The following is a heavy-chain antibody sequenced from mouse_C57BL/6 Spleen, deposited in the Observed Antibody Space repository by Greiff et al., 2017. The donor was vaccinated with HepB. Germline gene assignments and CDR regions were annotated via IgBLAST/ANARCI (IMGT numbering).Heavy chain of an antibody. V-gene: IGHV5-6*01. Sequence: EVQLMESGGDLVKPGGSLKLSCAASGFTFSSYGMSWVRQTPDKRLEWVATISSGGSYTYYPDSVKERFTISRDNAKNTLYLQMSSLKSEDTAMYYCARHESGYWGQGTTLTVSS. CDR2: ISSGGSYT. CDR1: GFTFSSYG. J-gene: IGHJ2*01. CDR3: ARHESGY. D-gene: IGHD3-1*01.